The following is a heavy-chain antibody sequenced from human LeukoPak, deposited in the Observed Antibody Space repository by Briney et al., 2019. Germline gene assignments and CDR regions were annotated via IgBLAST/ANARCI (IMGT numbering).Heavy chain of an antibody. J-gene: IGHJ4*02. CDR1: GFTFSSYS. V-gene: IGHV3-21*01. Sequence: GGSLRLSCAASGFTFSSYSMNWVRQAPGKGLEWVSSISSSSSYIYYADSVKGRFTISRDNAKNSLYLQMNSLRAEDTAVYYCARGRYSSGWAVFSPLPPHGKTGRIAFDYWGQGTLVTVSS. CDR3: ARGRYSSGWAVFSPLPPHGKTGRIAFDY. D-gene: IGHD6-19*01. CDR2: ISSSSSYI.